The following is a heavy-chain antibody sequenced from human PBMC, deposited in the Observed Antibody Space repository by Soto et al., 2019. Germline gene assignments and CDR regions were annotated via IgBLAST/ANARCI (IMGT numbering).Heavy chain of an antibody. Sequence: LRLSCAASGFTFSRYSMNWVRQATGKGLEWVSSISSSSSYIYYADSVKGRFTISRDNAKNSLYLQMNSLRAEDTAVYYCARPYGDILTGYFLDVWGQGTTVTVSS. CDR3: ARPYGDILTGYFLDV. V-gene: IGHV3-21*01. D-gene: IGHD3-9*01. CDR1: GFTFSRYS. J-gene: IGHJ6*02. CDR2: ISSSSSYI.